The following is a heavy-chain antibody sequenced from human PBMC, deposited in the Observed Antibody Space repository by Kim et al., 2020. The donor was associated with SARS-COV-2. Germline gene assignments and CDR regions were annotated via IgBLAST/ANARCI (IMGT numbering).Heavy chain of an antibody. CDR3: ARRIIAAAKWGAFDI. CDR1: GGSISSSSYY. D-gene: IGHD6-13*01. J-gene: IGHJ3*02. Sequence: SETLSLTCTVSGGSISSSSYYWGWIRQPPGKGLEWIGSIYYSGSTYYNPSLKSRVTISVDTSKNQFSLKLSSVTAADTAVYYCARRIIAAAKWGAFDIWGQGTMVTVSS. CDR2: IYYSGST. V-gene: IGHV4-39*01.